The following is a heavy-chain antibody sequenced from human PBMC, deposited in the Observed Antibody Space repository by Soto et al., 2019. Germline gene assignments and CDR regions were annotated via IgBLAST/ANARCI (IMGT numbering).Heavy chain of an antibody. V-gene: IGHV3-23*01. CDR1: GFTFSSYA. Sequence: GGSLRLSCAASGFTFSSYAMGWVRQGPGKGLEWAAVVSIGGSTHYADSVRGRFTISRDNSKNTLSLQMNSLTAEDTAVYFCEKRRGAGGHFDYWGQGALVSVSS. D-gene: IGHD2-15*01. J-gene: IGHJ4*02. CDR2: VSIGGST. CDR3: EKRRGAGGHFDY.